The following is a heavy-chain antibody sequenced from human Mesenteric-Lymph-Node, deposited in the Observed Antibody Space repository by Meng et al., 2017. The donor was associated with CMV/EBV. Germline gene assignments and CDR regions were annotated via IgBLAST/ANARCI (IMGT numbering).Heavy chain of an antibody. J-gene: IGHJ5*02. CDR2: INHSGST. CDR3: VRGLKWGTSSGYLRFDP. V-gene: IGHV4-34*01. Sequence: SETLSLTCAVYGGSFSGYYWSWIRQPPGKGLEWIGEINHSGSTNYNPSLKSRVTISVDTSKNQFSLKLSSVTAADTAVYYCVRGLKWGTSSGYLRFDPWGQGTLVTVSS. CDR1: GGSFSGYY. D-gene: IGHD3-22*01.